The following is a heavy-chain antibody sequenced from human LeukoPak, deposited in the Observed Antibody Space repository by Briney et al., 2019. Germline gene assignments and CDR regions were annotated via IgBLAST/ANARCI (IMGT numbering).Heavy chain of an antibody. CDR3: ARVEVGGYSYGYVYYFDY. Sequence: SQTLSLTCTVPGGSISSGGYYWSWIRQHPGTGLEWIGYIYYSGSTYYNPSLKSRVTISVDTSKNQFSLKLSSVTAADTAVYYCARVEVGGYSYGYVYYFDYWGQGTLVTVSS. CDR1: GGSISSGGYY. D-gene: IGHD5-18*01. CDR2: IYYSGST. J-gene: IGHJ4*02. V-gene: IGHV4-31*03.